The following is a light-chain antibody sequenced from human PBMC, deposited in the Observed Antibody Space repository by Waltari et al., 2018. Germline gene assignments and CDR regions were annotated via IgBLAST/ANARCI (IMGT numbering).Light chain of an antibody. J-gene: IGKJ1*01. Sequence: DIKMTQSPSTLSTFVGDRVTITCRASQNIRSWLAWYQQKPGQAPKLLIYKASTLQSGVPSRFSGSGSGTEFTLTISSLQTDDLATYYCQQYDHFTWTFGQGTRVELK. V-gene: IGKV1-5*03. CDR2: KAS. CDR3: QQYDHFTWT. CDR1: QNIRSW.